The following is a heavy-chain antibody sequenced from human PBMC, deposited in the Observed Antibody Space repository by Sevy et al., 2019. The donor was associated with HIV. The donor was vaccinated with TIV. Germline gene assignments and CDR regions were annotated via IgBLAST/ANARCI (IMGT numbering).Heavy chain of an antibody. V-gene: IGHV3-7*03. CDR3: ARDPVYCSGGSCYYWYFDL. CDR2: IKEDGSEK. Sequence: GGSLRLSCAASGFSLSSYWMSWVRQAPGKGLEWVANIKEDGSEKYYVDSVKGRFTISRDNAKNSLYLQMNSLRAEDTAVYYCARDPVYCSGGSCYYWYFDLWGRGTLVTVSS. J-gene: IGHJ2*01. D-gene: IGHD2-15*01. CDR1: GFSLSSYW.